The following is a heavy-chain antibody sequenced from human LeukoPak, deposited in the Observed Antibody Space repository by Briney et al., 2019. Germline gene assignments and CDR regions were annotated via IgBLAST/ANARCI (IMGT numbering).Heavy chain of an antibody. CDR2: IYYSGST. Sequence: PSETLSLTCTVSGGSISSYYWSWIRQPPGKGLEWIGYIYYSGSTNYNPSLKSRVTISVDTSKNQFSLKLSSVTAADTAIYYCAKGAGGFSYSNWFDPWGQGTLVTVSS. CDR3: AKGAGGFSYSNWFDP. CDR1: GGSISSYY. D-gene: IGHD5-18*01. V-gene: IGHV4-59*12. J-gene: IGHJ5*02.